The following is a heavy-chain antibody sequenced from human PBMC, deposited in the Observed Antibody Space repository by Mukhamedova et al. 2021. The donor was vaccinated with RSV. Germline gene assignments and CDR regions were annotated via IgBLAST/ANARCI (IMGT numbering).Heavy chain of an antibody. CDR3: AREFSGSSTSCPLY. J-gene: IGHJ4*02. CDR2: INPSGGST. Sequence: GLEWMGIINPSGGSTSYAQKFQRRVTMTRDTSTSTVYMELSSLRSEDTAVYYCAREFSGSSTSCPLYWGQGTLVTVSS. V-gene: IGHV1-46*01. D-gene: IGHD2-2*01.